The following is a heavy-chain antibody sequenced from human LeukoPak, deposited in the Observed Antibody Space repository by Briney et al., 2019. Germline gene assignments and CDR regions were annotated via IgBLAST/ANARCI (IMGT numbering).Heavy chain of an antibody. D-gene: IGHD5-18*01. CDR3: ARGDTATFDY. V-gene: IGHV3-48*02. CDR1: GFTFSSHS. J-gene: IGHJ4*02. CDR2: ISSGSGTI. Sequence: PGGSLRLSCEVSGFTFSSHSMNWVRQAPGKGLEWVSYISSGSGTIYYADSVKGRFTIARDDAKNSLYLQMSSLRDEDTAVYYCARGDTATFDYWGQGTLVTVSS.